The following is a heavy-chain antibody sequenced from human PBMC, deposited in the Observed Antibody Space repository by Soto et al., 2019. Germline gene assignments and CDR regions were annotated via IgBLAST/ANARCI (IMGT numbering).Heavy chain of an antibody. Sequence: SGGSLRLSCAASGFTFNSYAMSWVRQAPGKGPEWVSAISGSGGSTYYADSVKGRFTISRDNSKNTLYLQMNSLRAEDTAVYYCAKNPPPGYFDWLLRIGYFDYWGQGALVTVSS. V-gene: IGHV3-23*01. CDR3: AKNPPPGYFDWLLRIGYFDY. CDR2: ISGSGGST. J-gene: IGHJ4*02. D-gene: IGHD3-9*01. CDR1: GFTFNSYA.